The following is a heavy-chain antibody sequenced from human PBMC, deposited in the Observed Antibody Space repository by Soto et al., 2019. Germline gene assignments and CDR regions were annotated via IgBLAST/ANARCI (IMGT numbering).Heavy chain of an antibody. V-gene: IGHV3-23*01. CDR1: GFTFSSYA. CDR3: AKDLVGATVLDAFDI. Sequence: EVQLLESGGGLVQPGGSLRLSCAASGFTFSSYAMSWVRQAPGKGLEWVSAISGSGGSTYYADSVEGRFTISRDNSKNTLYLQMNSLRAEDTAVYYGAKDLVGATVLDAFDIWGQGTMVTVSS. D-gene: IGHD1-26*01. CDR2: ISGSGGST. J-gene: IGHJ3*02.